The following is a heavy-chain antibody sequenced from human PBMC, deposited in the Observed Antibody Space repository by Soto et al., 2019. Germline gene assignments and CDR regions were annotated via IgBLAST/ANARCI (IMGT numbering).Heavy chain of an antibody. D-gene: IGHD3-10*01. CDR1: GYTFTGYY. V-gene: IGHV1-2*02. CDR2: INPNSGGT. J-gene: IGHJ4*02. CDR3: ARVEYYYGSGSYFPVFDFPYTFDY. Sequence: ASVKVSCKASGYTFTGYYMHWVRQAPGQGLEWMGWINPNSGGTNYAQKFQGRVTMTRDTSISTAYMELSRLRSDDTAVYYCARVEYYYGSGSYFPVFDFPYTFDYWGQGXLVTVYS.